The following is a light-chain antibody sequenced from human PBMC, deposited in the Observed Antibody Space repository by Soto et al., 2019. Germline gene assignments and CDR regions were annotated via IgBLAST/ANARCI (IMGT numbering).Light chain of an antibody. CDR1: QGISRY. V-gene: IGKV1-9*01. J-gene: IGKJ4*01. CDR3: QQLNTYPVT. Sequence: IQLTHSPSSLSASVGDSVTITCRASQGISRYLSWYQQKPGRAPKLLISAASTLQSGVPARFSGSGSGTDFTLSITSLQPEDFATYYCQQLNTYPVTFGGGTKVDIK. CDR2: AAS.